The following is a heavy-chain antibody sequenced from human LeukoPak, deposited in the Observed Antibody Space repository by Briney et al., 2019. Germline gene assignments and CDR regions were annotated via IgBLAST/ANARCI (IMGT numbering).Heavy chain of an antibody. D-gene: IGHD3-22*01. CDR3: ARDPMEQVVVTYGMDV. V-gene: IGHV4-39*07. CDR1: GGSISSSSYY. J-gene: IGHJ6*02. CDR2: IYYSGST. Sequence: SETLSLTCTVSGGSISSSSYYWGWIRQPPGKGLEWIGSIYYSGSTYYNPSLKSRVTISVDTSKNQFSLKLSSVTAADTAVYYCARDPMEQVVVTYGMDVWGQGTTVTVSS.